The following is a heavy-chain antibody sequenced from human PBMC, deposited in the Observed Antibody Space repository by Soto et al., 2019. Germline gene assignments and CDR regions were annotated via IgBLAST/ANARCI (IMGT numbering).Heavy chain of an antibody. Sequence: QVQLVESGGGVVQPGGSLRLSCAASGFTFSTYGLHWVRQAPGKGLGWVAVIWYDGGMKYYSDSVKGRFTISRVNSQDTLDLQLDGLRADDTAFYYCARAVGPYDYWGQGTLVTVTS. V-gene: IGHV3-33*01. CDR1: GFTFSTYG. J-gene: IGHJ4*02. CDR3: ARAVGPYDY. CDR2: IWYDGGMK.